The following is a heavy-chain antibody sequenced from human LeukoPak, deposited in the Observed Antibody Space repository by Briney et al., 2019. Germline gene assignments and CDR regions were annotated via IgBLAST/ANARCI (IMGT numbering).Heavy chain of an antibody. CDR1: GYSFTSYW. CDR2: IYPGDSDT. D-gene: IGHD2-8*02. CDR3: ARHHVAGGVLLWYYYGMDV. V-gene: IGHV5-51*01. J-gene: IGHJ6*02. Sequence: GESLKISCEGSGYSFTSYWIGWVRQMPGKGLEWMGIIYPGDSDTRYSPSFQGQVTISADKSISTAYLQWSSLKASDTAMYYCARHHVAGGVLLWYYYGMDVWGQGTTVTVSS.